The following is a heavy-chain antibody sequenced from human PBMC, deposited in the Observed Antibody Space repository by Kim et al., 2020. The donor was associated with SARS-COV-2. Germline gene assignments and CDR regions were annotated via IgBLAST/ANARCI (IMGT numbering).Heavy chain of an antibody. V-gene: IGHV1-46*02. CDR1: GYTFNSSY. CDR3: ARIERTTNGGNYDY. Sequence: ASVKVSCKASGYTFNSSYIHWVRQAPGQGLEWMGMINPRFGSTAYALNSQGRVTMTRDTSTSTVYMEVSSLKPEDTAVYYCARIERTTNGGNYDYWGQGT. D-gene: IGHD1-26*01. CDR2: INPRFGST. J-gene: IGHJ4*02.